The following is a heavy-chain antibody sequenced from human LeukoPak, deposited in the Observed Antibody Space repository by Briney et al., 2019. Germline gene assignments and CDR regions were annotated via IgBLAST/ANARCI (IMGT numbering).Heavy chain of an antibody. J-gene: IGHJ5*02. Sequence: ASVKVSCKASGYTFTSYGISWVRQAPGQGLEWMGWISAYNGNTNYAQKLQGRVTMTTDTSTSTAYMELRSLRSDDTAVYYCAREGRSYGSGSYYTWFDPWGQGTLVTVSS. V-gene: IGHV1-18*01. CDR1: GYTFTSYG. CDR3: AREGRSYGSGSYYTWFDP. D-gene: IGHD3-10*01. CDR2: ISAYNGNT.